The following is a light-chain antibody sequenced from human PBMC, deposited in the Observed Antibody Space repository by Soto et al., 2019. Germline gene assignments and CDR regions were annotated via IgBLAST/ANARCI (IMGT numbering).Light chain of an antibody. CDR1: QSISSW. J-gene: IGKJ1*01. CDR3: QQYNGYWT. Sequence: DIQMTQSPSTLSASVGDRVTITCRASQSISSWLAWYQQKPGKAPKLLIYKASSLESGVPSRFSGSGSGTAFTLPISSLQPDDFAAYYCQQYNGYWTFGQGTKVEIK. V-gene: IGKV1-5*03. CDR2: KAS.